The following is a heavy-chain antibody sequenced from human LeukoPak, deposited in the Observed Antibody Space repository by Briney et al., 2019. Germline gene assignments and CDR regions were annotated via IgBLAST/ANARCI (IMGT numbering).Heavy chain of an antibody. CDR1: GFTFGDYA. D-gene: IGHD3-16*02. J-gene: IGHJ4*02. Sequence: GGSLRLSCTASGFTFGDYAMSWVRQAPGKGLEWVSYISSGGTTIYYADSVKGRFTISRDNAKNSLYLQMNSLRAEDTAVYYCARGRSRQDYWGQGTLVTVSS. CDR3: ARGRSRQDY. V-gene: IGHV3-48*03. CDR2: ISSGGTTI.